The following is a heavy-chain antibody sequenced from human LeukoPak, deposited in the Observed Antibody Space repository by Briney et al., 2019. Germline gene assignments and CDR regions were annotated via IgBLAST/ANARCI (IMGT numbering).Heavy chain of an antibody. Sequence: GGSLRLSCAASGFTFSSYAMCWVRQDPGKGLEWVSAISGSGGSTYYADSVKGRFTISRDNSKNTLYLQMNSLRAEDTAVYYCAKDSATVTTGDYWGQGTLVTVSS. CDR2: ISGSGGST. V-gene: IGHV3-23*01. D-gene: IGHD4-17*01. J-gene: IGHJ4*02. CDR1: GFTFSSYA. CDR3: AKDSATVTTGDY.